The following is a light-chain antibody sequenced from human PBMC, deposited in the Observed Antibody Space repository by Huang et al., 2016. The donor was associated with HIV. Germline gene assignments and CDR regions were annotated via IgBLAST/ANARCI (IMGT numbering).Light chain of an antibody. CDR2: SAS. CDR1: QDIGNC. J-gene: IGKJ1*01. V-gene: IGKV1-27*01. Sequence: DIQMTQYPPSLSASQGVRVTLTCQASQDIGNCLDWFQPKPGGTPKLLIYSASTLQVGVPSRFSGRGSGTEFTLTITNLQPEDVATYYCQRYDTAPRAFGPGTKVDIK. CDR3: QRYDTAPRA.